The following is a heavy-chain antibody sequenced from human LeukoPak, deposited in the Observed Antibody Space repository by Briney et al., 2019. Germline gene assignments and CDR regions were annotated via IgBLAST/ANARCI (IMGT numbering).Heavy chain of an antibody. Sequence: PGGSLRLSCRASGFTFGDYAMSWFRQAPGKGLEWVGFIRSKAYGGTIEYAASVKGRFTMSRDDSKSIAYLQMNSLKTEDTAVYYCTRDSYSSGWLNNAFDIWGQGTMVTVSS. D-gene: IGHD6-19*01. V-gene: IGHV3-49*03. CDR3: TRDSYSSGWLNNAFDI. J-gene: IGHJ3*02. CDR2: IRSKAYGGTI. CDR1: GFTFGDYA.